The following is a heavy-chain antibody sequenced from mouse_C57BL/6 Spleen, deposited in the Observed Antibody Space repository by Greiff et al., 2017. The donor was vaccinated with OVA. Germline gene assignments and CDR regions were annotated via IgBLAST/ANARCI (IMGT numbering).Heavy chain of an antibody. D-gene: IGHD2-1*01. V-gene: IGHV1-50*01. CDR1: GYTFTSYW. CDR2: IDPSDSYT. J-gene: IGHJ2*01. CDR3: ARHYGNYVDY. Sequence: VQLQQPGAELVKPGASVKLSCKASGYTFTSYWMQWVKQRPGQGLEWIGEIDPSDSYTNYNQKFKGKATLTVDTSSNTAYMQLSSLTSEDSAVYYCARHYGNYVDYWGQGTTLTVSS.